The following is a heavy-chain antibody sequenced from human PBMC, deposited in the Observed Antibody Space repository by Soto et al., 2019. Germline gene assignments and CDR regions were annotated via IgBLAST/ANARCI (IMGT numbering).Heavy chain of an antibody. J-gene: IGHJ6*02. CDR1: GHTFTAYY. V-gene: IGHV1-2*02. D-gene: IGHD3-3*01. CDR3: AKALVRLLDWGPDNYYYGMDV. Sequence: GASVKVSCKVSGHTFTAYYIHWVRQAPGQGLEWMGWINPNSGATNYAQKFQGRVTMTRDTSARTVYMELSRLRSDDTAVYYCAKALVRLLDWGPDNYYYGMDVWGQGTTVTVSS. CDR2: INPNSGAT.